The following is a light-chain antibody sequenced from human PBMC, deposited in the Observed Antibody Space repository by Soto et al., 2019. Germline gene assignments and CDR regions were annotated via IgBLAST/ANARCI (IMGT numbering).Light chain of an antibody. CDR2: GVF. CDR1: QSVNSNY. CDR3: QHYDGSPRT. J-gene: IGKJ2*01. Sequence: ETVLTQSPGTVSLSPGERATLSCRTSQSVNSNYLAWYQQKPGQAPRLLIYGVFNRATGIPDRFSGSGSGTDFTLTIIGLEPEDSAVYYCQHYDGSPRTFGQGTKLDIK. V-gene: IGKV3-20*01.